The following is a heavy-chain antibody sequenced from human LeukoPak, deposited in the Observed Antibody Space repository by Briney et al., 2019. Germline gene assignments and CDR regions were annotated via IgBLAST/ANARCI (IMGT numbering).Heavy chain of an antibody. Sequence: GGSLRLSCSASGFTFSSYAMHWVRQAPGKGLEYVSAISSNGGSTYYADSVKGRFAISRDNSKNTLYLQMNSLRAEDTAVYYCARDQDTAMVLYYYGMDVWGQGTTVTVSS. J-gene: IGHJ6*02. CDR1: GFTFSSYA. D-gene: IGHD5-18*01. CDR2: ISSNGGST. V-gene: IGHV3-64*04. CDR3: ARDQDTAMVLYYYGMDV.